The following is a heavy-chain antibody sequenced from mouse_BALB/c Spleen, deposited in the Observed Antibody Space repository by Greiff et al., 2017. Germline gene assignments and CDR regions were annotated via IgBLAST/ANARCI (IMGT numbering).Heavy chain of an antibody. D-gene: IGHD1-1*01. CDR3: ARHYYGSSLYYFDY. CDR1: GYAFSSSW. CDR2: IYPGDGDT. V-gene: IGHV1-82*01. J-gene: IGHJ2*01. Sequence: VQLQESGPELVKPGASVKISCKASGYAFSSSWMNWVKQRPGQGLEWIGRIYPGDGDTNYNGKFKGKATLTADKSSSTAYMQLSSLTSEDSAVYYCARHYYGSSLYYFDYWGQGTTLTVSS.